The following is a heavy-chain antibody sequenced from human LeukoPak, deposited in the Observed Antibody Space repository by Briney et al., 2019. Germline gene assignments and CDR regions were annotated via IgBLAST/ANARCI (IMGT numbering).Heavy chain of an antibody. J-gene: IGHJ4*02. CDR3: ARDPLPYYDILTGPY. CDR1: GFTFSSYE. Sequence: GGSLRLSCAASGFTFSSYEMNWVRQAPGKGLEWASYISSSGSTIYYADSVKGRFTISRDNAKNSLYLQMNSLRAEDTAVYYCARDPLPYYDILTGPYWGQGTLVTVSS. V-gene: IGHV3-48*03. CDR2: ISSSGSTI. D-gene: IGHD3-9*01.